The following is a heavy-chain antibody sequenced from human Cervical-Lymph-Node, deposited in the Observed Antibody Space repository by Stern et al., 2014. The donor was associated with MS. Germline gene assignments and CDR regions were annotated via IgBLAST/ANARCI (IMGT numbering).Heavy chain of an antibody. D-gene: IGHD3-10*01. CDR3: ARDQGDYGSGSENSWFDP. Sequence: VQLEESGDEVKKPGSSVKVSCKASRDTFSHYALSWVRQAPEHGLEWMGGIIPGLGTTSYAQKFQGRITISADTSTNTLYMELSSLRSEDTAVYFCARDQGDYGSGSENSWFDPWGQGTLVTVSS. J-gene: IGHJ5*02. V-gene: IGHV1-69*06. CDR1: RDTFSHYA. CDR2: IIPGLGTT.